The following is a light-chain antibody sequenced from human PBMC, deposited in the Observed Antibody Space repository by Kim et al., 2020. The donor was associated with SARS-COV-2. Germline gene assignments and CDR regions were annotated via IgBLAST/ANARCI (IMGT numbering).Light chain of an antibody. V-gene: IGLV3-1*01. CDR2: QGS. Sequence: SPGQTASITGSGDELEHTFTSWNKQQPGQSPVLVMYQGSKRPSGMQDRFPGSNLGNTATLTISWTQAMDGADYYCQAWDSRTAVVFGGGTQLTVL. CDR1: ELEHTF. J-gene: IGLJ2*01. CDR3: QAWDSRTAVV.